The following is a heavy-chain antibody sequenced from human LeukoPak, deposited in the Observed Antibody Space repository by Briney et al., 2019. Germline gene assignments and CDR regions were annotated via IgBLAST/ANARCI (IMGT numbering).Heavy chain of an antibody. CDR3: ARALGYSYGYAVDY. V-gene: IGHV3-48*01. CDR1: GFIFSNYN. CDR2: ISSSSGTI. J-gene: IGHJ4*02. D-gene: IGHD5-18*01. Sequence: GGSLRLSCAASGFIFSNYNMNWVRQTPGKGLEWLSYISSSSGTIYYADSVKGRFTISGDNAKNSLYLQMNSLRAEDTAVYYCARALGYSYGYAVDYWGQGTLVTASS.